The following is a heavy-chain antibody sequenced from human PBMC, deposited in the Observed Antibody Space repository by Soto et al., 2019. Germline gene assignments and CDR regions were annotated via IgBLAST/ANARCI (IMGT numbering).Heavy chain of an antibody. Sequence: WGSLRLSCAASGFTFSSYAIHFFRHAPFKWLEWVAVISYDGSNKYYADSVKGRFTISRDNSKNTLYLQMNSLRAEDTAVYYCARDLGYSSSWYYYYGMDVWGQGTTVTVSS. CDR2: ISYDGSNK. CDR3: ARDLGYSSSWYYYYGMDV. V-gene: IGHV3-30-3*01. J-gene: IGHJ6*02. D-gene: IGHD6-13*01. CDR1: GFTFSSYA.